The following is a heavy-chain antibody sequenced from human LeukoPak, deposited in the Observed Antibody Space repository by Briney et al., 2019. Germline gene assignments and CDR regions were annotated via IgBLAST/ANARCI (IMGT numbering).Heavy chain of an antibody. J-gene: IGHJ4*02. CDR2: IRFDGSNK. V-gene: IGHV3-30*02. Sequence: GGSLRLSCAPSGFTFSNFGMHWVRQAPGKGLEWVAFIRFDGSNKYYADSVKGRFTISRDNSKNTLSLQMTNLRAEDSAVYYCARHNRYNWNAHFDCWGQGSLVTVSS. D-gene: IGHD1-1*01. CDR1: GFTFSNFG. CDR3: ARHNRYNWNAHFDC.